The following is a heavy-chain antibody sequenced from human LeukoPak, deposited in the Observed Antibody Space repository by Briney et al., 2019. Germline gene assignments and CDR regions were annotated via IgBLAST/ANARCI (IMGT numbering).Heavy chain of an antibody. CDR1: GYVFTSYG. V-gene: IGHV1-24*01. J-gene: IGHJ3*01. CDR2: SDPGGGGT. D-gene: IGHD3-3*01. CDR3: ATDSLIFGVVPDAFDF. Sequence: GASMKVSCKASGYVFTSYGVHWVRQAPGQGLEWMGGSDPGGGGTLYSQRFQGRLTMTEDTSTDTAFMELNSLRSDDTAVYYCATDSLIFGVVPDAFDFWGEGTMVTVSS.